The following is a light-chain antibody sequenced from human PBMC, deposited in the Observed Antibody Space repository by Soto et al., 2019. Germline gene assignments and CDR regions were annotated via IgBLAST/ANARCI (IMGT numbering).Light chain of an antibody. J-gene: IGKJ1*01. Sequence: EIVLTQSPDTLSLSPGERATLSCRASQSVSSNYLAWYQQIPGQAPRPLIYGASSRVPGIPDRFSGSGSGTDFTLIISRLEPEDFAVYYCQQYGSLPWTFGQGTKVEIK. CDR3: QQYGSLPWT. V-gene: IGKV3-20*01. CDR2: GAS. CDR1: QSVSSNY.